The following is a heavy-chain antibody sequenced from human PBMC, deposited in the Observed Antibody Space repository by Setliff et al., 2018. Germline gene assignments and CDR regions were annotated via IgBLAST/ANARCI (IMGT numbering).Heavy chain of an antibody. J-gene: IGHJ3*02. CDR3: ALFGDRNTFPI. V-gene: IGHV3-20*04. D-gene: IGHD3-16*01. CDR2: INWDGRTR. Sequence: GVLKISCAASGFTFSAHGMNWVRQVPGKGLEWVSTINWDGRTRAYTDSVKGRFTISRDNAKNSLYLQMNSLRTEDTALYYCALFGDRNTFPIWGQGTMVTVSS. CDR1: GFTFSAHG.